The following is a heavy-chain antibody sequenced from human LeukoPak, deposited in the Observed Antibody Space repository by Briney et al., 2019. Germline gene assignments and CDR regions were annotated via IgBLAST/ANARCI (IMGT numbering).Heavy chain of an antibody. Sequence: SETLSLTCTVSGGSISSSSYYWSWIRQPPGKGLEWIGEINHSGSTNYNPSLKSRVTISVDTSKNQFSLKLSSVTAADTAVYYCARGEYVWGSYRYAYFDYWGQGTLVTVSS. D-gene: IGHD3-16*02. CDR3: ARGEYVWGSYRYAYFDY. CDR2: INHSGST. V-gene: IGHV4-39*07. J-gene: IGHJ4*02. CDR1: GGSISSSSYY.